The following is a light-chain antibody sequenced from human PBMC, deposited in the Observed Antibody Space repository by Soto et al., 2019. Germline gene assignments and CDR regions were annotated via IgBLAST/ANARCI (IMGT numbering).Light chain of an antibody. Sequence: DIVLTQSPATLSLSPGERATLSCRASQSVGSSLAWYQQKPGQAPRLLIYDASKRATGFPARFCGSGSGTDFTLTISSLEPEDFAVYYCQQRTNWPPLTFGGGTKVEIK. J-gene: IGKJ4*01. CDR2: DAS. V-gene: IGKV3-11*01. CDR1: QSVGSS. CDR3: QQRTNWPPLT.